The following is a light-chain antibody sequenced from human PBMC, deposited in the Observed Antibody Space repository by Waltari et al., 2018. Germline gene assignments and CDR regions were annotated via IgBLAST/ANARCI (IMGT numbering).Light chain of an antibody. V-gene: IGLV3-21*04. CDR1: NIASKS. CDR2: YDR. Sequence: SYVLTQPPSVSVAPGETARISCGGDNIASKSVHWYQQKPGQAPMMVIYYDRDRPSGIPERFSGSNFGYTATLTISRVEAGEEADYHCQVWDNSVVVFGGGTKLTVL. J-gene: IGLJ2*01. CDR3: QVWDNSVVV.